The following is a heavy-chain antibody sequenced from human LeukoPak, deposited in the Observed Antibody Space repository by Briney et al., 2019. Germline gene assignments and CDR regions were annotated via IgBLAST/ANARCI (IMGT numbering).Heavy chain of an antibody. CDR2: ISSSSSTI. J-gene: IGHJ3*02. CDR3: ARQPYHYDSSDYDPFGAFDI. V-gene: IGHV3-11*04. Sequence: GGSLRLSCAASGFTFSDYYMSWIRQAPGKGLEWVSYISSSSSTIYYADSVKGRFTISRDNAKNSLYLQMNSLRAEDTAVYYCARQPYHYDSSDYDPFGAFDIWGQGTMVTVSS. CDR1: GFTFSDYY. D-gene: IGHD3-22*01.